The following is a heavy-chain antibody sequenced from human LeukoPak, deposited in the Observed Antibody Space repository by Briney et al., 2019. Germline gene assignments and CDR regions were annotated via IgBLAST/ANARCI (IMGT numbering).Heavy chain of an antibody. CDR2: INPSSGST. D-gene: IGHD3/OR15-3a*01. J-gene: IGHJ5*02. V-gene: IGHV1-46*01. Sequence: ASVTVSCKASRYTFISYYIHWVRQAPGQGLEWMGIINPSSGSTSYAQKFQGRVTMTRDTSTSTVYMEVSTLRSEDTAVYYCARGGLVYFHNWFDPWGQGTPVTVSS. CDR3: ARGGLVYFHNWFDP. CDR1: RYTFISYY.